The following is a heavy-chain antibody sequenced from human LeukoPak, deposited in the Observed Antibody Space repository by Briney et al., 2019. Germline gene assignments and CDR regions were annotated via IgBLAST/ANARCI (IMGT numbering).Heavy chain of an antibody. V-gene: IGHV3-9*01. J-gene: IGHJ5*02. CDR1: GFIFDDYA. Sequence: GRSLRLSCAASGFIFDDYAMLWVRQAPGKGLEWVSGISWNGGSIGYADSVKGRFTISRDNAKNSLYLQMNSLRAEDTALYYCAKGYWFDPWGQGTLVTVSS. CDR3: AKGYWFDP. CDR2: ISWNGGSI.